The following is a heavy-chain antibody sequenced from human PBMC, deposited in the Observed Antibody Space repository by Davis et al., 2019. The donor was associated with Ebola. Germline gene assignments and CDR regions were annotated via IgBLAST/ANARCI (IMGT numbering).Heavy chain of an antibody. CDR1: GFTLSGYD. Sequence: GGSLRLSCAASGFTLSGYDMNWVRQAPGKGLQWVAVMWDDGSKKYYADSVKGRFNISRDNSKNTLYLQMNSLRAEDTAVYYCATTPQYSSGQNKTFDYWGQGTLVTVSS. CDR3: ATTPQYSSGQNKTFDY. CDR2: MWDDGSKK. V-gene: IGHV3-33*01. D-gene: IGHD6-19*01. J-gene: IGHJ4*02.